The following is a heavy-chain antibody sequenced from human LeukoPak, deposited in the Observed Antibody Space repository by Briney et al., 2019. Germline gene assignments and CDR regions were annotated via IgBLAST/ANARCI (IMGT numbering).Heavy chain of an antibody. Sequence: PGRSLRLSCAASGFTFSSYGMHWVRQAPGKGLEWVAVIWYDGSNKYYADSVKGRFTISRDNSKNTLYLQMNSLRAEDTAVYYCVRDYVVSEWLRFVYYYYGMDVWGQGTTVTVSS. V-gene: IGHV3-33*01. D-gene: IGHD5-12*01. CDR3: VRDYVVSEWLRFVYYYYGMDV. CDR1: GFTFSSYG. J-gene: IGHJ6*02. CDR2: IWYDGSNK.